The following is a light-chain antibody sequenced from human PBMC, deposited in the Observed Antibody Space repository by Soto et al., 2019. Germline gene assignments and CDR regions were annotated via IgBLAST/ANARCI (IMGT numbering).Light chain of an antibody. Sequence: EIAMTQSPATLSVSPGERATLSCRASQSVFSSLAWYQQKPGQAPRLLIYGAATRATGIPARFSGSGSGTEFTLTISSLQSEDFAVYFCQQYHNWPAFGQGTKVEIK. V-gene: IGKV3-15*01. J-gene: IGKJ1*01. CDR1: QSVFSS. CDR3: QQYHNWPA. CDR2: GAA.